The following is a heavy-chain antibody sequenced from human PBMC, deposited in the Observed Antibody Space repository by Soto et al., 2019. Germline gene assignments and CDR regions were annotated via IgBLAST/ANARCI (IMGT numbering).Heavy chain of an antibody. CDR2: ISSSSSYI. J-gene: IGHJ6*02. CDR1: GFTFSSYA. V-gene: IGHV3-21*01. D-gene: IGHD1-7*01. CDR3: ARVTGTTLTYYYGMDV. Sequence: GGSLRLSCAASGFTFSSYAMSWVRQAPGKGLEWVSAISSSSSYIYYADSVKGRFTISRDNAKNSLYLQMNSLRAEDTAVYYCARVTGTTLTYYYGMDVWGQGTTVTVSS.